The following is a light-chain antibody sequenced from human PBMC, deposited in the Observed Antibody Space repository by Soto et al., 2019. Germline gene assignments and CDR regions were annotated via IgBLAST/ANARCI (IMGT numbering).Light chain of an antibody. CDR2: SAS. V-gene: IGKV3-20*01. J-gene: IGKJ2*01. Sequence: EIVLTQSPGTLSLSPGERATLSCRASQSVSSTYLAWYQQKPGQAPRLLIYSASTRATGIPDRFSGSGSGTDSTLTISRLEPEDFAVYYCQQYDRSLYTFGQGTKLEIK. CDR1: QSVSSTY. CDR3: QQYDRSLYT.